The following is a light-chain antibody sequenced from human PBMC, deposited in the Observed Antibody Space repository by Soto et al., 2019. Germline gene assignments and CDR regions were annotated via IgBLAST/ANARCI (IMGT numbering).Light chain of an antibody. V-gene: IGKV1-27*01. CDR1: QGISNF. CDR3: QKYSSVIT. Sequence: DIQMTQSPSSLSASVGVRVTITCRASQGISNFLAWYQQKPGKVPKLLISAASTLQSGVPSRFSGSGSGTDFTLTLTSLQPEDVATYYCQKYSSVITFGQGTRLEI. J-gene: IGKJ5*01. CDR2: AAS.